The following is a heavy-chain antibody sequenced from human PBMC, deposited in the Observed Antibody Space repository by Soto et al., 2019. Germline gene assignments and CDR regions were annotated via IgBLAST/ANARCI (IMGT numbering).Heavy chain of an antibody. J-gene: IGHJ6*02. Sequence: PSETLSLTCTVSGGSISGYYWSWIRQPPGKGLEWIGYIYSSGSTNYNPSLKSRVTISVDTSKNQFSLKLSSVTAADTAVYYCARDRDNYGSMDVWGQGTTVTVSS. CDR3: ARDRDNYGSMDV. D-gene: IGHD3-10*01. CDR2: IYSSGST. CDR1: GGSISGYY. V-gene: IGHV4-59*01.